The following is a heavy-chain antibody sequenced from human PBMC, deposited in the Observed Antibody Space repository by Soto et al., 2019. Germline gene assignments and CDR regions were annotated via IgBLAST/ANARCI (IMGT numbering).Heavy chain of an antibody. CDR2: ISAYNGAT. Sequence: QVQLVQPGLEVKTPGASVKVSCQASGYTFSNYGITWVRQAPGQGLEWLGWISAYNGATNYAQTFQDRVTMTTDTSSSTGCMQLRRRRFDDTAVYYCARMSMMREPAGRYYYTLDLWGQGTALNVS. J-gene: IGHJ6*02. D-gene: IGHD3-22*01. V-gene: IGHV1-18*04. CDR1: GYTFSNYG. CDR3: ARMSMMREPAGRYYYTLDL.